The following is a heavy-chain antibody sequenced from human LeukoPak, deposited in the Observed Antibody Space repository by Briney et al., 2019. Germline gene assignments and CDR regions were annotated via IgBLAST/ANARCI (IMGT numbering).Heavy chain of an antibody. CDR1: GGSISSYY. Sequence: SETLSLTCTVSGGSISSYYWSWIRQPPGKGLEWIGYIYYSGSTNYNPSLKCRVTISVDTSKNQFSLKLSSVTAADTAVYYCARELVNYGSGSYFDYWGQGTLVTVSS. D-gene: IGHD3-10*01. CDR3: ARELVNYGSGSYFDY. CDR2: IYYSGST. V-gene: IGHV4-59*01. J-gene: IGHJ4*02.